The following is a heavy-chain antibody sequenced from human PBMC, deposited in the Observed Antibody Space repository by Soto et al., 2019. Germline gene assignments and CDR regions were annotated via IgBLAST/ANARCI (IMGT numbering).Heavy chain of an antibody. D-gene: IGHD1-26*01. J-gene: IGHJ4*02. CDR1: GFTFSSYA. CDR2: ISGSGGST. CDR3: ARRGSGSYYDY. V-gene: IGHV3-23*01. Sequence: EVQLLESGGGLVQPGGSLRLSCAASGFTFSSYAMRWVRQAPGKGLEWVSAISGSGGSTYYADPVKGRFTISRDNSKNSLYLQMNRLRAEDTAVYYCARRGSGSYYDYWGQGTLVTVSS.